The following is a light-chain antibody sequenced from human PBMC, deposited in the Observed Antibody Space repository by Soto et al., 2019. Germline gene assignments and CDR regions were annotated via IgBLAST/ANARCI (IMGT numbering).Light chain of an antibody. V-gene: IGLV2-8*01. CDR2: EVT. Sequence: QSALTQPPSASGSPGQSVTISCTGTSSDIGGYDHVSWYRQDPGKAPKVMIYEVTKRPSGVPDRFSGSKAGNTASLTVFGLQAEDEAHYHCGSFAGPVWVFGGGTKLTVL. CDR1: SSDIGGYDH. J-gene: IGLJ3*02. CDR3: GSFAGPVWV.